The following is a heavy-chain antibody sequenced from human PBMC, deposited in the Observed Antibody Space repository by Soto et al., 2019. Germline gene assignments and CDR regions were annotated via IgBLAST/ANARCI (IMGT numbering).Heavy chain of an antibody. CDR2: IYSSGST. D-gene: IGHD2-21*01. CDR1: GGSINSRSHY. CDR3: ARPVKATGELDY. J-gene: IGHJ4*02. V-gene: IGHV4-39*01. Sequence: QLQLQESGPGLVKPSETLSLTCTVSGGSINSRSHYWGWIRQPPGKGLEWIGTIYSSGSTYYNPALKGRVPISVDTSKNQFSLKLSSVTAADTAVYFCARPVKATGELDYWGQGTLVTVSS.